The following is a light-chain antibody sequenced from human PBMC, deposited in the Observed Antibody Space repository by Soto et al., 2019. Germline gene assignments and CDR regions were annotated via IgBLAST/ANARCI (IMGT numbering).Light chain of an antibody. CDR1: QSVSSN. CDR3: QQDNNWPRALT. V-gene: IGKV3-15*01. J-gene: IGKJ4*01. Sequence: EIVMTQSPATLSGSPGERATFSCRASQSVSSNLAWYQQKPGQAPRLLIYGASTRATGIPARVSGSGSGTEFTLTISSLQSEDFAVYYCQQDNNWPRALTFGGGTKVEIK. CDR2: GAS.